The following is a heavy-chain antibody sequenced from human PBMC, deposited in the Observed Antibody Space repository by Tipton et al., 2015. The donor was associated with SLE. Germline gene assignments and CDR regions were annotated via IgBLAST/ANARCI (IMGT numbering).Heavy chain of an antibody. D-gene: IGHD2-2*01. V-gene: IGHV3-30*04. Sequence: SLRLSCAASGFTFGSCAFHWVRQAPGKGLEWVAVISYDGSDTYYADSVKGRFTISRDNSKNTLYLQMNSLRADDTAVYYCARAPAIWDPRYFDYWGQGTLVTVSS. CDR2: ISYDGSDT. J-gene: IGHJ4*02. CDR3: ARAPAIWDPRYFDY. CDR1: GFTFGSCA.